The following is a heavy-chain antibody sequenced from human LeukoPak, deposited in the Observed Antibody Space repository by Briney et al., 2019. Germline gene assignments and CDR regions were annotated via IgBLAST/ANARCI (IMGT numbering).Heavy chain of an antibody. V-gene: IGHV3-21*01. CDR1: GFTFSSYS. CDR2: ISSSSSYI. Sequence: PGGSLRLSCAASGFTFSSYSMNWVRQAPGKGLEWVSSISSSSSYISYADSVKGRFTISRDNAKNSLYLQMNSLRAEDTAVYYCARSGYSDYDDFDYWGQGTLVTVSS. J-gene: IGHJ4*02. D-gene: IGHD5-12*01. CDR3: ARSGYSDYDDFDY.